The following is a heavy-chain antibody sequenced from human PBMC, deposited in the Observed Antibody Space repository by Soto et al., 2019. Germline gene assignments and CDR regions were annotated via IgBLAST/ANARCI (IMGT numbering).Heavy chain of an antibody. CDR1: GFTFSSYS. CDR3: ARDKWLGTFDY. Sequence: EVQLVESGGGLVKPGGSLRLSCAASGFTFSSYSMNWVRQAPGKGLEWVSSISSSSSYIYYADSVKGRFTIPRDNAKNSLYLQMNSLRAEDTAVYYCARDKWLGTFDYWGQGTLVTVSS. CDR2: ISSSSSYI. J-gene: IGHJ4*02. D-gene: IGHD6-19*01. V-gene: IGHV3-21*01.